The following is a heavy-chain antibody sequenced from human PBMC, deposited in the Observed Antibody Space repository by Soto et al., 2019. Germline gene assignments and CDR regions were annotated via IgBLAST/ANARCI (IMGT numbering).Heavy chain of an antibody. V-gene: IGHV3-21*01. Sequence: GGSLRLSCAASGFTFSSYSMNWVRQAPGKGLEWVSSISSSSSYIYYADSVKGRFTISRDNPKNSLYLQMNSLRAEDTAVYYCARDFEGSYYFDYWGQGTLVTVSS. J-gene: IGHJ4*02. CDR1: GFTFSSYS. CDR2: ISSSSSYI. CDR3: ARDFEGSYYFDY. D-gene: IGHD3-10*01.